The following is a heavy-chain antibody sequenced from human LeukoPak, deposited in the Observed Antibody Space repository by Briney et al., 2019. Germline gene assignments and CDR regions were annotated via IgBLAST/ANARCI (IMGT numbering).Heavy chain of an antibody. V-gene: IGHV4-34*01. Sequence: PSETLSLTCAVYGGSFSGYYWSWIRQPPGKGLEWIGEINHSGSTNYNPSLKSRVTISVDTSKNQFSLKLSSVTAADTAVYYCARSGYDAFDYWGQGTLVTVSS. CDR3: ARSGYDAFDY. CDR1: GGSFSGYY. CDR2: INHSGST. J-gene: IGHJ4*02. D-gene: IGHD5-12*01.